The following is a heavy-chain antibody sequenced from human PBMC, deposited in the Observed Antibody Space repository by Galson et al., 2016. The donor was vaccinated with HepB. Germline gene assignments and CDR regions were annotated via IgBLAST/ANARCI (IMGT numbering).Heavy chain of an antibody. CDR1: GGSFSTFA. D-gene: IGHD4-11*01. CDR3: ASPRASVNYYYGLDV. CDR2: IIPVFGTT. Sequence: SVKVSCKASGGSFSTFAISWVRQAPGQGLEWMGGIIPVFGTTNYAQTFQGRIRITADDSTSTAYMELSSLRSEDTAVYYCASPRASVNYYYGLDVWGHGTTVTVSS. V-gene: IGHV1-69*13. J-gene: IGHJ6*02.